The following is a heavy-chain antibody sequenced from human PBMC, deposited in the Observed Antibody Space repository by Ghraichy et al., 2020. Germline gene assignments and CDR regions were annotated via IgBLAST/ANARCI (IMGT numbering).Heavy chain of an antibody. V-gene: IGHV3-7*01. J-gene: IGHJ6*02. Sequence: SLRLSCAASGFTFSSYWMSWVRQAPGKGLEWVANIKQDGSEKYYVDSVKGRFTISRDNAKNSLYLQMNSLRAEDTAVYYCAREESQWVGDYDFWSQVSHYGMDVWGQGTTVTVSS. CDR3: AREESQWVGDYDFWSQVSHYGMDV. CDR1: GFTFSSYW. D-gene: IGHD3-3*01. CDR2: IKQDGSEK.